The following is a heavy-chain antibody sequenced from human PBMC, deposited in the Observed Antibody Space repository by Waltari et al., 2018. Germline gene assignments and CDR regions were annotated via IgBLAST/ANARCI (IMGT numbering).Heavy chain of an antibody. D-gene: IGHD1-26*01. CDR2: INPNSGGT. CDR1: GYTFPGYY. Sequence: QVQLVQSWAEVKKPGASVTVSCKASGYTFPGYYLHWVRQAPGQGLEWMGWINPNSGGTNYAQKCQGRVTMTRDTSISTAYMELSRLRSDDTAVYYCARGELARVPDYWGQGTLVTVSS. CDR3: ARGELARVPDY. V-gene: IGHV1-2*02. J-gene: IGHJ4*02.